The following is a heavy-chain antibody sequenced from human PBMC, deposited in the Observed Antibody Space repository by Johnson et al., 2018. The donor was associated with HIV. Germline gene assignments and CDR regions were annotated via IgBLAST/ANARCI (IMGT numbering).Heavy chain of an antibody. CDR1: GFDFSSYA. CDR2: IRYDGRTQ. Sequence: QVLLVESGGGLVQPGGSLRLSCTTYGFDFSSYALTWVRQAPGKGLEWVAFIRYDGRTQYYADSVKGRFTISRDNSKNTMYLQMNSLRAEDTAVYYCAKSPGKDHGGNSGGIDIWGQGTMVTVSS. J-gene: IGHJ3*02. CDR3: AKSPGKDHGGNSGGIDI. D-gene: IGHD4-23*01. V-gene: IGHV3-30*02.